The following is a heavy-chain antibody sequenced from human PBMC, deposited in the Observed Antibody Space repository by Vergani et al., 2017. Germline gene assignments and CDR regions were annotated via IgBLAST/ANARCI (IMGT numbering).Heavy chain of an antibody. CDR3: AKAFTITIFVDYYYYMDV. D-gene: IGHD3-3*01. Sequence: EVQLLESGGGLVQPGGSLRLSCASSGFTFSSYAMRWVRQAPGEGLEWVSGISGSGGSTYYADSVKGRFTISRDNSKNTLYLQMNSLRAEDTAVYYCAKAFTITIFVDYYYYMDVWGKGP. CDR1: GFTFSSYA. V-gene: IGHV3-23*01. CDR2: ISGSGGST. J-gene: IGHJ6*03.